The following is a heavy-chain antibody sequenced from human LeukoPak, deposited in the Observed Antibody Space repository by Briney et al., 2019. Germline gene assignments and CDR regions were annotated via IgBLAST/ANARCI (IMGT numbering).Heavy chain of an antibody. CDR1: GGSIRSGDYY. Sequence: RPSETLSLTCTVSGGSIRSGDYYWSWIRQSAGKGLEWIGRFYTSGNTDYNPSLKSRVTISADTSKNQFSLTLKSVTAADTAVYYCARDRSHYGDYPSFDYWGQGTLVTVSS. D-gene: IGHD4-17*01. V-gene: IGHV4-61*02. CDR3: ARDRSHYGDYPSFDY. J-gene: IGHJ4*02. CDR2: FYTSGNT.